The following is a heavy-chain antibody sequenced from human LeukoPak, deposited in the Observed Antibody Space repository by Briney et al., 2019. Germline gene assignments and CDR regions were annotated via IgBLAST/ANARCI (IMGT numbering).Heavy chain of an antibody. CDR1: GGSLSSYY. Sequence: SETLSLTCTVPGGSLSSYYWSWIRQPAGKGLEWIGRIYTSGSTNYNPSLKSRVTMSVDTSKNQFSLKLSSVTAADTAVYYCARGGGRLLLWFGETCLDYWGQGTLVTVSS. CDR2: IYTSGST. V-gene: IGHV4-4*07. J-gene: IGHJ4*02. D-gene: IGHD3-10*01. CDR3: ARGGGRLLLWFGETCLDY.